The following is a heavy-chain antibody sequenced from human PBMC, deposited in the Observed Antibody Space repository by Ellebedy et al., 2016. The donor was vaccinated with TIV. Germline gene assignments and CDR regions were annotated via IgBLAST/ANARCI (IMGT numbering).Heavy chain of an antibody. D-gene: IGHD4-23*01. V-gene: IGHV1-18*01. Sequence: AASVKVSCMASGYTLMSYGICWVRQAPGQGLEWMGWVSPYDGNTNYAQKFQGRVTMTIDTSTSTGYMALRSLRSDDTAVYYCARGFRYGSGRWPLDHWGQGTLVTVSS. J-gene: IGHJ4*02. CDR1: GYTLMSYG. CDR2: VSPYDGNT. CDR3: ARGFRYGSGRWPLDH.